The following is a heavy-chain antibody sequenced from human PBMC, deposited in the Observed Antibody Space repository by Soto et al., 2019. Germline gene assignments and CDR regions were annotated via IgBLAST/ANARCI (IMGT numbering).Heavy chain of an antibody. D-gene: IGHD3-10*01. J-gene: IGHJ4*02. Sequence: GGSLRLSCVASGFTFSSAGMHWVRQAPGKGLKWVAVISYDGSNKYYADSVKGRFTISRDNSKNSLYLQMNSLRVEDTAVYLCTSDLYRTFYHGSGSYPNEWGQGNQVTVSA. CDR3: TSDLYRTFYHGSGSYPNE. V-gene: IGHV3-30*03. CDR1: GFTFSSAG. CDR2: ISYDGSNK.